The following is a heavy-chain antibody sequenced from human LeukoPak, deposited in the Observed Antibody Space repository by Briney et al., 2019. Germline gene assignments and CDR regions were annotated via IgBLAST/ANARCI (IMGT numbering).Heavy chain of an antibody. J-gene: IGHJ4*02. CDR1: GFTFSSYA. Sequence: GGSLRLSCAASGFTFSSYAMRWVRQAPGKGLEWVSAISGSGGSTYYADSVKGRFTISRDNSKNTLYLQMNSLRAEDTAVYYCAKGRGYCSSTSCNSLDYWGQGTLVTVSS. D-gene: IGHD2-2*01. CDR3: AKGRGYCSSTSCNSLDY. V-gene: IGHV3-23*01. CDR2: ISGSGGST.